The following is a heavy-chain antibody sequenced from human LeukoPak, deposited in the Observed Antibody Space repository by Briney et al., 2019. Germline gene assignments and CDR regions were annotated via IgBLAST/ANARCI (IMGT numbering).Heavy chain of an antibody. Sequence: GKSLRLSCAASGFSFSSYDMHWVRQAPGKGLEWVAIIWFDGSDKYYGDSVKGRFTISRDNPKNTLYLQMNSLRVEDTAVYYCARDLNREDFDYWGQGTLVAVSS. D-gene: IGHD1-14*01. V-gene: IGHV3-33*01. CDR1: GFSFSSYD. CDR3: ARDLNREDFDY. CDR2: IWFDGSDK. J-gene: IGHJ4*02.